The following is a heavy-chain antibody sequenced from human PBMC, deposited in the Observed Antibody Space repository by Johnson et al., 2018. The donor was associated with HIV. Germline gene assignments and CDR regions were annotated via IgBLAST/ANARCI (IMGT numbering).Heavy chain of an antibody. V-gene: IGHV3-11*01. J-gene: IGHJ3*02. CDR2: ISSSGYST. CDR3: ARRGITIVADAFDI. Sequence: QVQLVESGGGLVRPGGSLRLSCVASTFTFSGYNMAWIRQAPGKGLECLSYISSSGYSTYYTDSVKGRFTISRDNAKKLLYLQMYSLRAEDTAFYYCARRGITIVADAFDIWGQGTMVTVSS. D-gene: IGHD3-10*01. CDR1: TFTFSGYN.